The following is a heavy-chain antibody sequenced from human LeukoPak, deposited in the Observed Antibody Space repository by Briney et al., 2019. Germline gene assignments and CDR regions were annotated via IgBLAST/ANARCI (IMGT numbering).Heavy chain of an antibody. Sequence: SETLSLTCAVYGGSFSGYYWSWIRQPPGKGLEWIGEINHGGSTNYNPSLKSRVTISVDTSKNQFSLKLSSVTAEDTAVYYCARDGSYGSGSYYNEYYFDYWGQGTLVTVSS. CDR1: GGSFSGYY. V-gene: IGHV4-34*01. CDR3: ARDGSYGSGSYYNEYYFDY. D-gene: IGHD3-10*01. CDR2: INHGGST. J-gene: IGHJ4*02.